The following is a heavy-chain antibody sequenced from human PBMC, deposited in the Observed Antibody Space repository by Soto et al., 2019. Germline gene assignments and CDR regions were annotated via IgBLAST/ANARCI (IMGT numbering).Heavy chain of an antibody. D-gene: IGHD3-16*02. CDR2: IYYSGST. CDR3: VLYVWGSYRTYFDY. V-gene: IGHV4-61*01. CDR1: GGSVSSGSYY. Sequence: PSETLSLTCTVSGGSVSSGSYYWSWIRQPPGKGLEWIGYIYYSGSTNYNPSLKSRVTISVDTSKNQFSLKLSSVTAADTAVYYCVLYVWGSYRTYFDYWGQGTLVTVSS. J-gene: IGHJ4*02.